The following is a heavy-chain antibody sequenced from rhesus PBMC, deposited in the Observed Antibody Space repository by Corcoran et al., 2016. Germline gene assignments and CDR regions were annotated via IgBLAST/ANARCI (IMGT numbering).Heavy chain of an antibody. CDR2: ISYDGSKK. CDR1: GFTFSSYG. D-gene: IGHD6-31*01. CDR3: ARDGVGWFWYFDL. J-gene: IGHJ2*01. V-gene: IGHV3-54*02. Sequence: EVQLVESGGGLVQPGGSLRLSCAASGFTFSSYGLHWVRQAPGKGLEWVAVISYDGSKKYDSDSVKDRCTISRDNSKNMLYLQMNNLKLEDTAVYYCARDGVGWFWYFDLWGPGTPITISS.